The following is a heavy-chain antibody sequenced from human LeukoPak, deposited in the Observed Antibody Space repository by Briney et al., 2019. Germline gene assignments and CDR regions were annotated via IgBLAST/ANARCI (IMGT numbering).Heavy chain of an antibody. CDR1: GFTLSSYL. D-gene: IGHD5-12*01. CDR3: ARGYSGYFYY. CDR2: IDGDGSST. Sequence: PRGSLGLSCAASGFTLSSYLMQWVRQAPGKGLVWVSRIDGDGSSTNYADSVKGRFTISRDNAKNTLYLQMNSLRAEDTAVYYCARGYSGYFYYWGQGTLVTVSS. V-gene: IGHV3-74*01. J-gene: IGHJ4*02.